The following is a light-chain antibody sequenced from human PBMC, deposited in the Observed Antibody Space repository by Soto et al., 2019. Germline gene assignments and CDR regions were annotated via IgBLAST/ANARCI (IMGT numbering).Light chain of an antibody. CDR2: DIS. CDR1: QSISTW. J-gene: IGKJ1*01. V-gene: IGKV1-5*01. Sequence: DIQMTQSPSTLSASVGDRVSITCRASQSISTWLAWYQQKPGKAPKLLIYDISSLESGVPSRFSGSGAGTEFILTISSLQPDDFATYYCQQYHTQWSFVQGTKGDIK. CDR3: QQYHTQWS.